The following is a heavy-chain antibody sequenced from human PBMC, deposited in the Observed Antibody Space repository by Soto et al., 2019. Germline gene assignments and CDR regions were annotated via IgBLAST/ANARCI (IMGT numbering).Heavy chain of an antibody. V-gene: IGHV1-2*04. CDR1: GYTFTGYY. CDR2: INPNSGGT. CDR3: ARGPTVTTRLRFYYYYMDV. Sequence: ASVKVSCKASGYTFTGYYMHWVRQAPGQGLEWMGWINPNSGGTNYAQKFQGWVTMTRDTSISTAYMELSRLRSDDTAVYYCARGPTVTTRLRFYYYYMDVWGKGTTVTVSS. D-gene: IGHD4-17*01. J-gene: IGHJ6*03.